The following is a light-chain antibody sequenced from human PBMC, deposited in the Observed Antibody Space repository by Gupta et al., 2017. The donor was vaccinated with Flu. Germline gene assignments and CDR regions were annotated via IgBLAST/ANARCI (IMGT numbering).Light chain of an antibody. CDR1: ESLIHGDGITY. CDR3: MQTSHWPYT. V-gene: IGKV2-30*02. Sequence: DVVMTQSPLYLPVTPGQPASISCRPSESLIHGDGITYLNWFHQRPGQSPRRLIYKVSNRDSGVPDRFSGGWSGTDFTLRISRVEPEDVGVYYCMQTSHWPYTFGQGTNLEIK. CDR2: KVS. J-gene: IGKJ2*01.